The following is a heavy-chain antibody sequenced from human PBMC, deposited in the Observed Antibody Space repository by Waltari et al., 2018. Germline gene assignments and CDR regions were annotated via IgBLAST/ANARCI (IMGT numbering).Heavy chain of an antibody. J-gene: IGHJ4*02. V-gene: IGHV4-59*01. D-gene: IGHD1-26*01. CDR2: IYYSGST. CDR1: GGSISSYS. Sequence: QVQLQESGPGLVKPSETLSLTCTVSGGSISSYSWRWIRQPPGKGLEWIGYIYYSGSTNYNPPLKSRVTISVDTSKNQFSLKLSSVTAADTAVYYCARKGSGSRLWFDYWGQGTLVTVSS. CDR3: ARKGSGSRLWFDY.